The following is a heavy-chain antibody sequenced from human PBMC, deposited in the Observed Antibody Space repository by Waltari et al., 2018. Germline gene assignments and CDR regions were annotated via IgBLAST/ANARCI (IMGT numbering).Heavy chain of an antibody. D-gene: IGHD3-22*01. CDR1: GYSFTSYW. J-gene: IGHJ6*03. Sequence: EVQLVQAGADVKKPGEALKIYCRGSGYSFTSYWSGWVRRMPGKGLEWMASTSPGVSDTRYSPSCPGQVTISADKCPSTAYLKWRSLKAPDTAMYYCARQVISYSYMDVWGKGNTVTVSS. CDR2: TSPGVSDT. V-gene: IGHV5-51*01. CDR3: ARQVISYSYMDV.